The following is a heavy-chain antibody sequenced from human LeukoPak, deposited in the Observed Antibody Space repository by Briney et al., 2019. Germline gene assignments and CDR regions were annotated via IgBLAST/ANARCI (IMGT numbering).Heavy chain of an antibody. CDR2: IKSKTDGGTT. D-gene: IGHD3-16*01. CDR3: TTPWGSELDLPDY. CDR1: GFTFSNAW. J-gene: IGHJ4*02. Sequence: GGSLRLSCAASGFTFSNAWMSWVRQAPGKGLEWVGRIKSKTDGGTTDYAAPVKGRFTISRDDSKNALYLQMNSLKTEDTAVYYCTTPWGSELDLPDYWGQGTLVTVSS. V-gene: IGHV3-15*01.